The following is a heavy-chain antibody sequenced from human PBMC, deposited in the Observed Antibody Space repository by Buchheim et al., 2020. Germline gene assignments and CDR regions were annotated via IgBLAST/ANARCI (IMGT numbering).Heavy chain of an antibody. J-gene: IGHJ4*02. CDR3: AKDRELYGDYEYYFDY. CDR1: GFSFSSYW. Sequence: EVQLVESGGGLVQPGGSLRLSCAASGFSFSSYWMHWVRQAPGRGLVWVSAISGSGGSTYYADSVKGRFTISRDNSKNTLYLQMNSRRAEDTAVYYCAKDRELYGDYEYYFDYWGQGTL. CDR2: ISGSGGST. V-gene: IGHV3-23*04. D-gene: IGHD4-17*01.